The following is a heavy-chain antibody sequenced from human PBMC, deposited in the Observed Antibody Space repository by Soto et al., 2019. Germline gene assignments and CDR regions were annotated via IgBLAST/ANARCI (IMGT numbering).Heavy chain of an antibody. Sequence: EVQLVESGGGLVQPGGSLRLSCAASGFTFSSYSMNWVRQAPGKGLEWVSYISSSSSTIYYADSVKGRFTISRDNAKNPRYLQMNSLRAEDTAVYYCASQSSEWLLFASWGQGTLVTVSS. CDR3: ASQSSEWLLFAS. D-gene: IGHD5-12*01. J-gene: IGHJ4*02. V-gene: IGHV3-48*01. CDR2: ISSSSSTI. CDR1: GFTFSSYS.